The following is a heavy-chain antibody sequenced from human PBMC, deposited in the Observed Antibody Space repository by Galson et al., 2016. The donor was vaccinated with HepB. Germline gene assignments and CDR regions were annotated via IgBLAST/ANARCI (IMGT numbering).Heavy chain of an antibody. Sequence: SLRLSCAASGFTFSSYWMCWVRQAPGKGLEWVSNIKPDGTQKYYVDSVKGRFTISRDNAKNSLYLQMNSLRAEDTAVYYCARISAYWGQGTLVTVSS. CDR3: ARISAY. J-gene: IGHJ4*02. D-gene: IGHD3-16*02. CDR2: IKPDGTQK. V-gene: IGHV3-7*01. CDR1: GFTFSSYW.